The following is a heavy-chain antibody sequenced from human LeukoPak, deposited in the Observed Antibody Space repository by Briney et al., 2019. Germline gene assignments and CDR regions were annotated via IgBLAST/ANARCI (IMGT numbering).Heavy chain of an antibody. Sequence: ERSLRLSCAASGFTFRNYGMHWIRQAPGKGLEWVAVVWYDGSDERYADSIKGRFTISRDNSKNTVYLQMDSLRVEDTAVYYCARDRNWGSRRWYCDLWGRGTLVTVSS. CDR3: ARDRNWGSRRWYCDL. D-gene: IGHD7-27*01. CDR1: GFTFRNYG. CDR2: VWYDGSDE. V-gene: IGHV3-33*01. J-gene: IGHJ2*01.